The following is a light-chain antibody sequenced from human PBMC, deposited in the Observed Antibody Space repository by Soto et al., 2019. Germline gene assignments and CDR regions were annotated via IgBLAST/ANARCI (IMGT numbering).Light chain of an antibody. CDR3: HTWATGIRV. Sequence: QSVLTQSPSASASLGASVKLTCTLSSGHSNYAIAWHQQQPEKGPRYLMNLNSDGSHTKGDGIPDRFSGSSSGAERYLTIARLQAEDEDDYYCHTWATGIRVFGGGTKLTVL. J-gene: IGLJ3*02. CDR1: SGHSNYA. V-gene: IGLV4-69*01. CDR2: LNSDGSH.